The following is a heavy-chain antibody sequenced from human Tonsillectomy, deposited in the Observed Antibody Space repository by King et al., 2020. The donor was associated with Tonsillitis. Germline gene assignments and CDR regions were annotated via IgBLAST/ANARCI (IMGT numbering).Heavy chain of an antibody. Sequence: VQLVESGGDLVQPGGSLRLSCAASGFTFSSYAMSWVRQAPGKGLEWVSTISGSGGSTYYADSVKGRFTISRDNSKNTLYLQMNSLRAEDTAVYYCAKGGPGRAVDGSGAFDYWGQGTLVTVSS. CDR2: ISGSGGST. CDR3: AKGGPGRAVDGSGAFDY. J-gene: IGHJ4*02. D-gene: IGHD6-19*01. CDR1: GFTFSSYA. V-gene: IGHV3-23*04.